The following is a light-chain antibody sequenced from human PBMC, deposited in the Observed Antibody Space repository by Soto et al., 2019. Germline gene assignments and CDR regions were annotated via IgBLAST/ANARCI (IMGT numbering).Light chain of an antibody. CDR3: QKCGSSLWT. V-gene: IGKV3-20*01. Sequence: EIVLMQSPGTLSLSPGERATLSCRASQTVSSSYLAWYQQKPGQAPRLLIYGASSRATGIPDRFTGSGSGTDFTLTISRLEPEDFAVYYCQKCGSSLWTFGQGTKVEIK. CDR2: GAS. J-gene: IGKJ1*01. CDR1: QTVSSSY.